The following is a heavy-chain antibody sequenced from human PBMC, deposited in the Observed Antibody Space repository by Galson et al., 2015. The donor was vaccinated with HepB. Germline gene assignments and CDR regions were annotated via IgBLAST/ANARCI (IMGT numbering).Heavy chain of an antibody. V-gene: IGHV1-69*13. D-gene: IGHD3-3*01. J-gene: IGHJ6*02. CDR3: ASSRRGGFWSGYYNRGYYYGMDV. CDR2: IIPIFGTA. Sequence: SVKVSCKASGGTFSSYAISWVRQAPGQGLEWMGGIIPIFGTANYAQKFQGRVTITADESTSTAYMELSSLRSEDTAVYYCASSRRGGFWSGYYNRGYYYGMDVWGQGTTVTVSS. CDR1: GGTFSSYA.